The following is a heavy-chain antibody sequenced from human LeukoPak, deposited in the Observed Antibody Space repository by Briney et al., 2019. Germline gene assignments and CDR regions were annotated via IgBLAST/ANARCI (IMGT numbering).Heavy chain of an antibody. CDR2: ISSSGGAI. D-gene: IGHD1-1*01. Sequence: GGSLRLSCAVSGCTFSSYEMNWVPHAPGEGREWVSYISSSGGAIYYADSVKGRFTISRDNAKNSLFLQMNRLRSEDTPGFYCARDHDEREDAFEIWGQGTMVTVSS. V-gene: IGHV3-48*03. J-gene: IGHJ3*02. CDR3: ARDHDEREDAFEI. CDR1: GCTFSSYE.